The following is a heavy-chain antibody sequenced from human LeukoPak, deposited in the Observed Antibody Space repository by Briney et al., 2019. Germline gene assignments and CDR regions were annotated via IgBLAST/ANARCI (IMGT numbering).Heavy chain of an antibody. CDR3: ARGSGGPPQVLDY. CDR2: INPNSGGT. V-gene: IGHV1-2*02. D-gene: IGHD3-3*01. J-gene: IGHJ4*02. CDR1: GYTFTGYY. Sequence: ASVKVSCKASGYTFTGYYIHWVRQAPGQGLEWMGWINPNSGGTSYAQKFQGRVTMTRDTSISTVYMELNRLRSDDTAVFYCARGSGGPPQVLDYWGQGTLVTVSS.